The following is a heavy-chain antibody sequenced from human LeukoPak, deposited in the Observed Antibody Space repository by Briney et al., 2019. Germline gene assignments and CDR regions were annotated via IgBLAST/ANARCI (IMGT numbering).Heavy chain of an antibody. CDR1: GYTLTELS. V-gene: IGHV1-24*01. J-gene: IGHJ4*02. D-gene: IGHD2-15*01. CDR2: FDPEDGET. Sequence: ASVKVSCKVSGYTLTELSMHWVRQAPGKGLEWMGGFDPEDGETIYAQKFQGRVTMTEDTSTDTAYMELSSLRSEDTAVYYCATSPPGRSYSDYWGQGTLVTVSS. CDR3: ATSPPGRSYSDY.